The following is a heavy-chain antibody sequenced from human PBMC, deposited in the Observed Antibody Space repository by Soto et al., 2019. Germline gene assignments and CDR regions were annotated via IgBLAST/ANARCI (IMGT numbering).Heavy chain of an antibody. CDR3: ARTEDMARHCDS. CDR2: ISGDGSRT. CDR1: GFTFSSFW. J-gene: IGHJ4*02. D-gene: IGHD5-12*01. V-gene: IGHV3-74*01. Sequence: EVQLVESGGGLVQPGGSLRLSCAAAGFTFSSFWLHWVRQAPGKGLVWVSRISGDGSRTLYADSVKGRFTISRDNAKNTLYPQMDSLGAEDTAVYYCARTEDMARHCDSWGQGTLLTVSS.